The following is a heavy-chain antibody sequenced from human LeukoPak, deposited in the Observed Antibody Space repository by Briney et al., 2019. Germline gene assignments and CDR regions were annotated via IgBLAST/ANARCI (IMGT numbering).Heavy chain of an antibody. CDR3: ARLSVSDTAMVPDY. CDR1: GGSLSSYY. J-gene: IGHJ4*02. V-gene: IGHV4-59*08. D-gene: IGHD5-18*01. CDR2: IYYGGSA. Sequence: PSETLCLSCTVSGGSLSSYYWSWIPEPPGKGLEWIGYIYYGGSANYTPSLKSRVTISVDTSKNQFSLKLSSVTAADTAVYYCARLSVSDTAMVPDYWGQGTLVTVSS.